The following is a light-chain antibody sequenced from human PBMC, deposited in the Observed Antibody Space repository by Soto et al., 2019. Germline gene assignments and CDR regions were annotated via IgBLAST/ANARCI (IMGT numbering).Light chain of an antibody. J-gene: IGKJ4*01. V-gene: IGKV4-1*01. CDR1: QSLLCTANNEHC. CDR3: EEYSDSPLS. Sequence: IVMTQSPYSLAVSLGERASINCKSSQSLLCTANNEHCLAWFQQKPGQPPKLLIYRASIRESGVPDRFSGSGSGTDFTLTISSLQAVDVAVYYGEEYSDSPLSVGGGTKVEI. CDR2: RAS.